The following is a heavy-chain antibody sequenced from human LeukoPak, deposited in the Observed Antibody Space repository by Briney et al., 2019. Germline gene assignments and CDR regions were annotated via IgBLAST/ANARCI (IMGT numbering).Heavy chain of an antibody. Sequence: GGSLRLSCAASGFTFSSYAMSWVRQAPGKGLEWVSAISGSGGRIYYGASVKGRFTISRENAKNTLNLQMNSLRAEDTAVYYCARTCCPDSSGYYHQSYYYYYMDVWGKGTTVTVSS. V-gene: IGHV3-23*01. CDR3: ARTCCPDSSGYYHQSYYYYYMDV. D-gene: IGHD3-22*01. J-gene: IGHJ6*03. CDR2: ISGSGGRI. CDR1: GFTFSSYA.